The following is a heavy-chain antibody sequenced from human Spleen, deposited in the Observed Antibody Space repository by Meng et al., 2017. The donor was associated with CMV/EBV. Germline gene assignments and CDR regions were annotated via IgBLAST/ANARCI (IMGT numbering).Heavy chain of an antibody. V-gene: IGHV1-2*02. J-gene: IGHJ6*02. CDR1: GYTFTGYY. Sequence: ASVKVSCKASGYTFTGYYMHWVRQAPGQGLEWMGWINPNSGGTNYAQKFQGRVTMTRDTSISTAYMELSRLRSDDTAVYYCAKELGNDYYYYGMDVWGQGTTVTV. D-gene: IGHD7-27*01. CDR2: INPNSGGT. CDR3: AKELGNDYYYYGMDV.